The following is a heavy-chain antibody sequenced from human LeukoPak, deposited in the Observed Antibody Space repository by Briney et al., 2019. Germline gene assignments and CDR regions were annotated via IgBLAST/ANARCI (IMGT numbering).Heavy chain of an antibody. D-gene: IGHD3-22*01. CDR1: GGTFSSYA. J-gene: IGHJ5*02. CDR2: IIPIFGTA. CDR3: ARYSSGYRFDP. Sequence: ASVEVSCKASGGTFSSYAISWVRQAPGQGLEWMGGIIPIFGTANYAQKFQGRVTITADESTSTAYMEPSSLRSEDTAVYYCARYSSGYRFDPWGQGTLVTVSS. V-gene: IGHV1-69*13.